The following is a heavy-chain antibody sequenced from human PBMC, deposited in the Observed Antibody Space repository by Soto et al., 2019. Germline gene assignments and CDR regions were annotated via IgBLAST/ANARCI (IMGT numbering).Heavy chain of an antibody. D-gene: IGHD6-13*01. CDR2: INPNSGGT. V-gene: IGHV1-2*02. CDR1: GYTFTGYY. CDR3: ARETAAGGY. Sequence: QVQLVQSGAEVKKRGASVKVSCKASGYTFTGYYMHWVRQAPGQGLEWMGWINPNSGGTNYAQKFQGRVNMARDTSISTAYMALSRLRSDDTAVYCCARETAAGGYWGQGTLVTVSS. J-gene: IGHJ4*02.